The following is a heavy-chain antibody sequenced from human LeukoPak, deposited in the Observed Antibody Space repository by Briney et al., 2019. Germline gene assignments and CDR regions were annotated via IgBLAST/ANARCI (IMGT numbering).Heavy chain of an antibody. CDR2: VSYDGSFK. Sequence: GGSLRLSCAASGFTFSSYAMHRVRQAPGKGLEWVAVVSYDGSFKYYADSVKGGFTISRDNSKNTLYLQMNSLRAEDTAVYYCARDDSDTAMVVDYWGQGTLVTVSS. CDR1: GFTFSSYA. J-gene: IGHJ4*02. D-gene: IGHD5-18*01. CDR3: ARDDSDTAMVVDY. V-gene: IGHV3-30*04.